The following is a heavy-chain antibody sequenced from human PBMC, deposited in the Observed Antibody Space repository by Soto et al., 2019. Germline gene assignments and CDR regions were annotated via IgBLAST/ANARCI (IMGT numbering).Heavy chain of an antibody. V-gene: IGHV4-39*02. CDR1: GGSISSGPYS. CDR2: FHYSENT. D-gene: IGHD2-2*01. CDR3: ARLGGYCSTTSCYGFYGMDV. Sequence: QLQLQESGPGLVKPSETLSLTCTVSGGSISSGPYSWGWIRQPPGEGLEWIGTFHYSENTYYNPSLESRVTLSVDTSKNHFSLKVTSVTVADTAIYYCARLGGYCSTTSCYGFYGMDVWGQGTTVIVSS. J-gene: IGHJ6*02.